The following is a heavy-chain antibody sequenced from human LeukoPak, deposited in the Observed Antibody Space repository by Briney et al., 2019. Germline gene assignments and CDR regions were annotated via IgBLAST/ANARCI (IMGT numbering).Heavy chain of an antibody. V-gene: IGHV1-69*06. CDR1: GGTFSSYA. J-gene: IGHJ6*03. D-gene: IGHD3-22*01. Sequence: SVEVSGKAAGGTFSSYAVSWVRQAPGQGLEWRGGIIAIFGTANYAQKFQSRVTITADKSTSTAYMALNTLRSEDTAVYYCARDPRDSSGYPLRDYYYYMDVWGKGTTVTVSS. CDR3: ARDPRDSSGYPLRDYYYYMDV. CDR2: IIAIFGTA.